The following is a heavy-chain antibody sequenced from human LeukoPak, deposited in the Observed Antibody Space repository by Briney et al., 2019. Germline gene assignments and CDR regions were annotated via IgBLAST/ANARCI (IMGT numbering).Heavy chain of an antibody. CDR1: GGTFRGYY. D-gene: IGHD2-2*01. CDR3: ARRPPPPYCSSTSCRWGYYYYGMDV. V-gene: IGHV4-34*01. Sequence: PSETLSLTCAVSGGTFRGYYWSWIRQPPGKGLAWIGEIDHTGSTNYNPSLKSRVTISVDTSKNQFSLKLSSVTAADTAVYYCARRPPPPYCSSTSCRWGYYYYGMDVWGQGTTVTVSS. CDR2: IDHTGST. J-gene: IGHJ6*02.